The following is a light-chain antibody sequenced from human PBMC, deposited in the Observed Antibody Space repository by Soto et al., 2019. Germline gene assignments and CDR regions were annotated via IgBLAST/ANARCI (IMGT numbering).Light chain of an antibody. CDR1: QSISSY. CDR3: QQSYSTPRT. J-gene: IGKJ2*01. V-gene: IGKV1-39*01. CDR2: AAS. Sequence: DLQMTQSPSSLSASVGDRVTITCRASQSISSYLNWYQQKPGKAPKLLIYAASSLQSGVPSRFSGSGSGTDFTLTISSLHPEDFATYYCQQSYSTPRTFGQGTKLEIK.